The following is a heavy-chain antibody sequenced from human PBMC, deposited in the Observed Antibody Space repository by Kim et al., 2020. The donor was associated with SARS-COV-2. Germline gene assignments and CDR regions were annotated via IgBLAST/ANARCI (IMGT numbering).Heavy chain of an antibody. V-gene: IGHV3-23*01. CDR3: AKSGTGQWYYFDY. Sequence: GGSLRLSCAASGFTFSTYGMSWVRQAPGKGLEWVSAISGSGGSTYHADSVKGRFTISRDNSKNTRYLQMNSLRAEDTAVYYCAKSGTGQWYYFDYWGQGTLVTVSS. CDR2: ISGSGGST. D-gene: IGHD1-1*01. J-gene: IGHJ4*02. CDR1: GFTFSTYG.